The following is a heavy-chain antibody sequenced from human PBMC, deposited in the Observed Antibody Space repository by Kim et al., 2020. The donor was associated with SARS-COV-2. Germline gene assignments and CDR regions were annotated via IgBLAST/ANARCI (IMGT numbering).Heavy chain of an antibody. J-gene: IGHJ4*02. CDR1: GFTFTGYA. CDR2: IDGSDGTT. Sequence: GGSLRLSCTTSGFTFTGYAMSWVRQAPGKGLEWVSSIDGSDGTTYYVDSVKGRFTISRDNSKNTLYFQMSTLRADDTAVYYCMKGGWGSIWDHWGQGTLVTVSS. V-gene: IGHV3-23*01. CDR3: MKGGWGSIWDH. D-gene: IGHD2-21*01.